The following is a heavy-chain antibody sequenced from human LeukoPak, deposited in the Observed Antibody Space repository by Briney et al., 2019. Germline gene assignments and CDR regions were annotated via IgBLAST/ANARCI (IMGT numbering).Heavy chain of an antibody. CDR1: RFTFNYYA. D-gene: IGHD5-18*01. V-gene: IGHV3-23*01. CDR3: ARHDSFIPH. CDR2: ISDNEGKT. Sequence: GGSLRLSCAASRFTFNYYAMSWVRQTPGKGLEWVSGISDNEGKTYYTDSVKGRFTISIDNTKNLVYLQMNIVSADDTAVYFCARHDSFIPHWGQGTLVTVSS. J-gene: IGHJ4*02.